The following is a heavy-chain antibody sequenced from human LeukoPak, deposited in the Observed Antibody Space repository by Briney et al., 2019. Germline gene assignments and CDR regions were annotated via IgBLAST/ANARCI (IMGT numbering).Heavy chain of an antibody. CDR3: ASGYCGGDCYPPFDY. J-gene: IGHJ4*02. CDR2: ISYDGSNK. CDR1: GFTFSSYA. V-gene: IGHV3-30*04. Sequence: PGGSLRLSCAASGFTFSSYAMHWVRQAPGKGLEWVAVISYDGSNKYYADSVKGRFTISRDNSKNTLYLQMNSLRAEDTAVYYCASGYCGGDCYPPFDYWGQGTLVTVSS. D-gene: IGHD2-21*02.